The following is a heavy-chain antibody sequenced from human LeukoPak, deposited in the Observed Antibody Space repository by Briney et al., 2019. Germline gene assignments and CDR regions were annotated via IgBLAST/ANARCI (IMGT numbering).Heavy chain of an antibody. J-gene: IGHJ6*02. CDR1: GFTFSDYF. Sequence: GGSLRLSCAASGFTFSDYFMHWVRQAPGKGLEWVAVISYDGSNKYYADSVKGRFTISRDNSKNTLYLQMNSLRAEDTAVYYCARDSITMVRGVVYYYYGMDVWGQGTTVTVSS. V-gene: IGHV3-30-3*01. D-gene: IGHD3-10*01. CDR2: ISYDGSNK. CDR3: ARDSITMVRGVVYYYYGMDV.